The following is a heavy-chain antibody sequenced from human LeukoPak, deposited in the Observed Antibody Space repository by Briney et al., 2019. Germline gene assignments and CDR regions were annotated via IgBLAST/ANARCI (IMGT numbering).Heavy chain of an antibody. CDR3: ARAGYSYGPDY. V-gene: IGHV4-59*01. CDR1: GGSISSYY. Sequence: SETLSLTCTVSGGSISSYYWSWIRQPPGKGLEWIGYLSYSGSTNYNPSLKSRVTISVDTSKNQFSLKLSSVTAADTAVYYCARAGYSYGPDYWGQGTLVTVSS. CDR2: LSYSGST. J-gene: IGHJ4*02. D-gene: IGHD5-18*01.